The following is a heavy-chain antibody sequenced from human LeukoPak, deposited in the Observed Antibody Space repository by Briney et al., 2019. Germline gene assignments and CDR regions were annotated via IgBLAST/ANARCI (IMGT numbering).Heavy chain of an antibody. V-gene: IGHV3-7*01. CDR1: KFTFDIYW. CDR3: ARDKAYYDSSGYGFDY. CDR2: IKPDGSEE. J-gene: IGHJ4*02. Sequence: GGSLRLSCAASKFTFDIYWMMWVRQAPGKGLEWLASIKPDGSEEYYVESVRGRFAISRDNAKNLLYLQMNSLEAEDTAVYYCARDKAYYDSSGYGFDYWGQGTLVTVSS. D-gene: IGHD3-22*01.